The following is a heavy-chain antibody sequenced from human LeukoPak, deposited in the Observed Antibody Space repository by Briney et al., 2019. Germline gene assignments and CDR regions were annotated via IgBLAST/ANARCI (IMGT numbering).Heavy chain of an antibody. D-gene: IGHD2-2*01. V-gene: IGHV4-4*02. J-gene: IGHJ5*02. CDR3: ARIMGRGYCSSTSCRGDWFDP. CDR2: IYHSGST. Sequence: PSETLSLNCAVSGGSISSSNWWSWVRQPPGKGLEWIGEIYHSGSTNYNPSLKSRVTISVDKSKNQFSLKLSSVTAADTAVYYCARIMGRGYCSSTSCRGDWFDPWGQGTLVTVSS. CDR1: GGSISSSNW.